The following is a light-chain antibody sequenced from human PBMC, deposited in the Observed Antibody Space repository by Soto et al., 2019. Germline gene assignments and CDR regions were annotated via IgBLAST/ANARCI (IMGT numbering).Light chain of an antibody. CDR1: SRDIGGYDF. CDR2: NVN. CDR3: RSYSDNSIWV. V-gene: IGLV2-8*01. Sequence: QSVLTQPPSASGSPGQAVTISCTGTSRDIGGYDFVSWYQVRPGEAPQLIISNVNGRPSGVPRRFSGSKSGNTASLTVSGFQAVYEADYCCRSYSDNSIWVFGTGSKGT. J-gene: IGLJ1*01.